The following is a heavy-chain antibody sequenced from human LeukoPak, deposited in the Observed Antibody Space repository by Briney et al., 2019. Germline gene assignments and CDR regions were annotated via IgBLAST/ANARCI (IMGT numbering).Heavy chain of an antibody. CDR1: AGSFSSYY. CDR3: AREPTRDYYGSGSYPVGDV. D-gene: IGHD3-10*01. Sequence: SQTLSLTCAVYAGSFSSYYCSWISQPPRKVLEWIGAINPSGITNYNPSLKSRLPISVDTAKNQFSMKLSSVTAADTAVYYSAREPTRDYYGSGSYPVGDVWGKGTTVTVPS. CDR2: INPSGIT. J-gene: IGHJ6*04. V-gene: IGHV4-34*01.